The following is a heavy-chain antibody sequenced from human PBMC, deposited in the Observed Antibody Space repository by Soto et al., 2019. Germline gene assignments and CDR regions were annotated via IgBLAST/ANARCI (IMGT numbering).Heavy chain of an antibody. D-gene: IGHD2-2*01. CDR2: ISGDGDGT. CDR3: AKARGPNHYQWFDP. CDR1: GFTFSNYA. V-gene: IGHV3-23*01. Sequence: GGSLRLSCTVSGFTFSNYAMIWVRQASGKGLEWISGISGDGDGTYYADSVKGRFTISRDNSRNSLYLQMGSLRAEDTAVYYCAKARGPNHYQWFDPWGRGTLVTVSS. J-gene: IGHJ5*02.